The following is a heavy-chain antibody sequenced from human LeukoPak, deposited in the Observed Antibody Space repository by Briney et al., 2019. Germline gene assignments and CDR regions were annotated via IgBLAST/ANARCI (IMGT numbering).Heavy chain of an antibody. CDR2: IYHSGST. CDR3: XXGXXRDGYSSWALLGY. V-gene: IGHV4-31*03. D-gene: IGHD5-24*01. Sequence: SETLSLTCTVSGGSISSGGYYWSWIRQHPGKGLEWIGYIYHSGSTYYNPSLKSRVTISVDTSKNQFSLKLSSATAADTAVYXXXXGXXRDGYSSWALLGYWGQGTLVTVSS. J-gene: IGHJ4*02. CDR1: GGSISSGGYY.